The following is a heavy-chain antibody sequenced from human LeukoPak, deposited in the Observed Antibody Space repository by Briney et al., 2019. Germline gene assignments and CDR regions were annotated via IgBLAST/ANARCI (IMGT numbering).Heavy chain of an antibody. V-gene: IGHV1-24*01. CDR3: ATFNDILTGNFDY. D-gene: IGHD3-9*01. Sequence: GASVKVSCKVSGYTLTELSMHWVRQAPGKGLEWMGGFDPEDGETIYAQKFQGRVTMTEDTSTDTAYMELSSLRSEDTAAYYCATFNDILTGNFDYWGQGTLVNVSS. CDR2: FDPEDGET. CDR1: GYTLTELS. J-gene: IGHJ4*02.